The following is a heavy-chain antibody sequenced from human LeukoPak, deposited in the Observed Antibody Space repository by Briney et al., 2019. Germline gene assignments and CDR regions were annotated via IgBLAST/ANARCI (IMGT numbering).Heavy chain of an antibody. CDR2: FDPEDGET. Sequence: ASVKVSCKVSGYTLTELSMHWVRQAPGKGLEWMGGFDPEDGETIYAQKFQGRVTITADKSTSTAYMELSSLRSEDTAVYYCARDGDGNTGYYYYMDVWGKGTTVTVSS. CDR1: GYTLTELS. CDR3: ARDGDGNTGYYYYMDV. J-gene: IGHJ6*03. V-gene: IGHV1-24*01. D-gene: IGHD7-27*01.